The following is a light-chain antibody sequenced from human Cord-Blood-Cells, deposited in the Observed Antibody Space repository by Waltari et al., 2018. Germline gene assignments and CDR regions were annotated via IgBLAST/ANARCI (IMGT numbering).Light chain of an antibody. CDR2: AAS. V-gene: IGKV1-39*01. J-gene: IGKJ4*01. Sequence: DIQMTQSPSPLSASVGDRVTITCRASKSISSYLNWYQQKPGKAPKLLIYAASSLQSGVPSRFSGSGSGTDFTLTISSLQPEDFATYYCQQSYSTPLTFGGGTKVEIK. CDR3: QQSYSTPLT. CDR1: KSISSY.